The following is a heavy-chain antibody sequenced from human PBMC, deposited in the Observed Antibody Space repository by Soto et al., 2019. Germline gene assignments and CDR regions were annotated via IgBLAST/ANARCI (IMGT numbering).Heavy chain of an antibody. CDR2: IYSGGST. V-gene: IGHV3-53*01. J-gene: IGHJ4*02. CDR3: ARNYYDSGGGFDC. D-gene: IGHD3-22*01. Sequence: EVQLVESGGGLIQPGGSLRLSCVASGFTVSSNYMSWVRQAPGKGLEWVSVIYSGGSTYYADSVKGRFTISRDNSKNTLYLQMNRLRAEDTAVYYCARNYYDSGGGFDCWGQGTLVTVSS. CDR1: GFTVSSNY.